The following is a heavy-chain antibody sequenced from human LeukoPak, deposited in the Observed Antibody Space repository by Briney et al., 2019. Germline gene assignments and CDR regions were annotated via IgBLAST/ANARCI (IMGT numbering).Heavy chain of an antibody. CDR2: IYTSGST. D-gene: IGHD3-22*01. J-gene: IGHJ3*02. CDR1: GGSISNYY. Sequence: SETLSLTCTVSGGSISNYYWSWIRQPPGKGLEWIGYIYTSGSTNYNPSLKSRVTISVDTSKNQFSLKLSSVTAADTAVYYCARRGYDSSGYYWSDAFDIWGQGTMVTVSS. CDR3: ARRGYDSSGYYWSDAFDI. V-gene: IGHV4-4*09.